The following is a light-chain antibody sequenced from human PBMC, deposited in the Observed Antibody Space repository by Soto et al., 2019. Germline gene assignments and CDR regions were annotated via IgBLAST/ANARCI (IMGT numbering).Light chain of an antibody. CDR2: DVT. Sequence: QSALTQPASVSGSPGQSITISCTGTSSDVGGYNYVSWYQQHPGKAPKFLIYDVTNRPSGVSNRFSGSKSGNTASLPISGLQAEDEADYYCSSYTPTSTPVVFGGGTKLTVL. CDR3: SSYTPTSTPVV. V-gene: IGLV2-14*01. CDR1: SSDVGGYNY. J-gene: IGLJ2*01.